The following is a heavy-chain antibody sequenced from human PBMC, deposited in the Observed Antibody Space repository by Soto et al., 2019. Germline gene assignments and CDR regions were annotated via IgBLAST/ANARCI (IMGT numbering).Heavy chain of an antibody. CDR3: ARGLISSVSVQRTAPEYNPNWFDP. CDR2: INPNSGGT. V-gene: IGHV1-2*02. CDR1: GYTSTGYY. Sequence: ASVEVSCKASGYTSTGYYMHWVRQAPCQGLEGMGWINPNSGGTNYAQMFQGRVTMSRDTSISTAYMELSRLRSDDTAVYYCARGLISSVSVQRTAPEYNPNWFDPWGQGTLVTVSS. D-gene: IGHD1-1*01. J-gene: IGHJ5*02.